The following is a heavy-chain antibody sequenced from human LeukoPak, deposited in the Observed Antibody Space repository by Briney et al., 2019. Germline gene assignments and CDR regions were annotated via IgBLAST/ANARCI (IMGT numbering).Heavy chain of an antibody. CDR2: INPSGGST. J-gene: IGHJ6*03. V-gene: IGHV1-46*01. Sequence: ASVKVSCKASGYTFTSYYMHWVRQAPGQGLEWMGIINPSGGSTSYAQKFQGRVTMTRDMSTSTVYMELSSLRSEDTAVYYCARGEGDSGPHPYYYYMDVWGKGTTVTVSS. CDR3: ARGEGDSGPHPYYYYMDV. D-gene: IGHD5-12*01. CDR1: GYTFTSYY.